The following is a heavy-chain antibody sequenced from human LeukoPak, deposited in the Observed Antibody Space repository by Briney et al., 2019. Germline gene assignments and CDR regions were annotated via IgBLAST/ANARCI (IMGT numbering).Heavy chain of an antibody. Sequence: GGSLRLSCAASGFTFSSYTMNWVRQAPGKGLEWVSSISGSGTYIYSADSLKGRFTISRDNAKNSLNLQMNSLRADDTAVYYCARDYLTAVATRGWFDSWGQGTLVIVSS. CDR2: ISGSGTYI. CDR1: GFTFSSYT. D-gene: IGHD6-19*01. CDR3: ARDYLTAVATRGWFDS. V-gene: IGHV3-21*01. J-gene: IGHJ5*01.